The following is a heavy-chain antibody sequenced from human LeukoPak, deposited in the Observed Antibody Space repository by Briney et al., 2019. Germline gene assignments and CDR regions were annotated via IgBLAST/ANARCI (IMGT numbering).Heavy chain of an antibody. D-gene: IGHD3-22*01. CDR1: GFTFNTYG. Sequence: PGGSLRLSCEVSGFTFNTYGIHWVRQTPGKGLEWVALISYDGSKTWYTGSVKGRFTISRDNAKNSLYLQMNSLRAEDTAVYYCAREENYYDSGDYWGQGTLVTVSS. V-gene: IGHV3-30*03. CDR3: AREENYYDSGDY. CDR2: ISYDGSKT. J-gene: IGHJ4*02.